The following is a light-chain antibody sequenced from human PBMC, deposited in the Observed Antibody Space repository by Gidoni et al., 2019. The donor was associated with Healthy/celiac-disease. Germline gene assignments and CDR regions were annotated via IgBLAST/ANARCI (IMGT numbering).Light chain of an antibody. CDR1: QGISSY. J-gene: IGKJ1*01. CDR2: AAS. Sequence: AIRMTQSPSSFSASTGDRVTITRRASQGISSYLAWYQQKPGKAPKLLIYAASTLQSGVPSRFSGSGSGTDFTLTISCLQSEDFATYYCQKYYSYPRTFGQGTKVEIK. CDR3: QKYYSYPRT. V-gene: IGKV1-8*01.